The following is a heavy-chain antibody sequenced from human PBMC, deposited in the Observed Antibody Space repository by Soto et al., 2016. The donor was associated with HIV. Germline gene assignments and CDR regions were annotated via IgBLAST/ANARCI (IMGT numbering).Heavy chain of an antibody. V-gene: IGHV1-18*01. Sequence: QVQLVQSGAEVKKPGASVKVSCKASGYTFTSYGISWVRQAPGQGLEWMGWISAYNGNTNYAQKLQGRVTMTTDTSTSTAYMELRSLRSDDTAVYYCARDNPASYYYDSSGTGNAFDIWGQGTMVTVSS. J-gene: IGHJ3*02. CDR3: ARDNPASYYYDSSGTGNAFDI. CDR1: GYTFTSYG. CDR2: ISAYNGNT. D-gene: IGHD3-22*01.